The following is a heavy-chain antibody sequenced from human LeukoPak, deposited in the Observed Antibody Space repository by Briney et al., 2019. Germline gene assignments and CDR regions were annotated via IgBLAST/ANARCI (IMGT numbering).Heavy chain of an antibody. D-gene: IGHD5-24*01. V-gene: IGHV3-9*03. CDR3: AKDTEAVESVGYFDY. CDR2: ISWNSGSI. CDR1: GFTFDDYA. Sequence: TGRSLRLSCAASGFTFDDYAMHWVRQAPGKGLEWVSGISWNSGSIGYADSVKGRFTISRDNAKNSLYLQMNSLRAEDMALYYCAKDTEAVESVGYFDYWGQGTLVTVSS. J-gene: IGHJ4*02.